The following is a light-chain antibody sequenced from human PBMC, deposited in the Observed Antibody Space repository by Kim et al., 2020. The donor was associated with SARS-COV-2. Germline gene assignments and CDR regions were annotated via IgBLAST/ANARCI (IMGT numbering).Light chain of an antibody. CDR2: DVS. CDR1: SSDFGAVHY. J-gene: IGLJ3*02. CDR3: STYTDSVM. Sequence: SLGPSIPLSCTGGSSDFGAVHYVSWSPHHPGKAPNLMIYDVSLRPSGVSNRFSGSKSGNTASLTISGLQAEDEADYYCSTYTDSVMFGGGTQLTVL. V-gene: IGLV2-14*03.